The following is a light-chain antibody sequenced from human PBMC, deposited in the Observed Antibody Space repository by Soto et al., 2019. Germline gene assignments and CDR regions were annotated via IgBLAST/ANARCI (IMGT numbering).Light chain of an antibody. Sequence: SVLNKPASVSGSPGQSITISCTGTSSDVGGYNYVSWYQQHPGKAPKLMIYDVSNRPSGVSNRFSGSKSGNTASLTISGLQAEDEADYYCSSYTSSSTQVFGTGTKVTVL. V-gene: IGLV2-14*01. J-gene: IGLJ1*01. CDR1: SSDVGGYNY. CDR2: DVS. CDR3: SSYTSSSTQV.